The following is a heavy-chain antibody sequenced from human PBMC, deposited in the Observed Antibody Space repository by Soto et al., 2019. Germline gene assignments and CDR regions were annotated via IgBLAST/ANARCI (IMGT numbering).Heavy chain of an antibody. CDR2: ISGSGGTT. CDR1: GFTFSSYA. V-gene: IGHV3-23*01. J-gene: IGHJ4*02. CDR3: AKFFVETGGSSGWPWTFHY. Sequence: EVQLLESGGGLVQPGRSLRLSCAVSGFTFSSYAMSWVRQAPGKGLEWVSAISGSGGTTYYAASVKGRFTISRDNSKNTLFLQMNSLRAEDTAVYYCAKFFVETGGSSGWPWTFHYWGQGTLVTVSS. D-gene: IGHD6-25*01.